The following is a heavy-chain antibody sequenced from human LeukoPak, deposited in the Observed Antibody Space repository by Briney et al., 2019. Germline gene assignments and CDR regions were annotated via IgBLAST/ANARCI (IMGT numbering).Heavy chain of an antibody. Sequence: DSVKVSCKASGYTFTRYGISRVGQAPGQALEWMGWNSAYNGNTNYAKKLQSRVTMTTHASTSTAHMERMSLGSHDAAVYYCARDAYRGGRGYCSGCSCVQSFVSGGPWGQGPRVTVS. CDR1: GYTFTRYG. J-gene: IGHJ5*02. V-gene: IGHV1-18*01. CDR2: NSAYNGNT. D-gene: IGHD2-15*01. CDR3: ARDAYRGGRGYCSGCSCVQSFVSGGP.